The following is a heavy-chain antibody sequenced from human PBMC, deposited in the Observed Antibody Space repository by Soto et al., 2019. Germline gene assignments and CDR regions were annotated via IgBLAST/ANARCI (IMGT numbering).Heavy chain of an antibody. CDR2: IYYSGST. CDR1: GGSISSYY. V-gene: IGHV4-59*12. D-gene: IGHD5-18*01. Sequence: PSETLSLTCTVSGGSISSYYWSWVRPPPGKGLEWIGYIYYSGSTNYNPSLKSRVTISVDTSKNQFSLNLTSVTAADTAAYYCARGACRGYRYGYYFDYWGQGALVTVSS. J-gene: IGHJ4*02. CDR3: ARGACRGYRYGYYFDY.